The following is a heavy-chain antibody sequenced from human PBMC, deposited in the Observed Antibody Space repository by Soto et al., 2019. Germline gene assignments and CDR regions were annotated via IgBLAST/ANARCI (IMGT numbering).Heavy chain of an antibody. CDR3: ARGVVLMVYAIGHFDL. D-gene: IGHD2-8*01. CDR2: INHSGST. Sequence: QVQLQQWGAGLLKPSETLSLTCAVYGGSFSGYYWNWIRQPPGKGLEWIGEINHSGSTNYNPSLKSRVTISVDTSKNQFSLKLSFVTAADTAVYYCARGVVLMVYAIGHFDLWGRGTLVTVSS. CDR1: GGSFSGYY. V-gene: IGHV4-34*01. J-gene: IGHJ2*01.